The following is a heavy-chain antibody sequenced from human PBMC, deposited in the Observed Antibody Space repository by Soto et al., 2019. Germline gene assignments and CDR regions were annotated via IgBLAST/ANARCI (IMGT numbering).Heavy chain of an antibody. J-gene: IGHJ6*02. V-gene: IGHV4-39*01. CDR2: IYYSGST. CDR3: ASGEPELDDLGINSSGWGAGVSDV. Sequence: SETLSLTCTVSGGSISSSSYYWGWIRQPPGKGLEWIGSIYYSGSTYYNPSLKSRVTISVDTSKNQFSLKLSAVTAADTAVYYCASGEPELDDLGINSSGWGAGVSDVWGQGTTVTVSS. D-gene: IGHD6-19*01. CDR1: GGSISSSSYY.